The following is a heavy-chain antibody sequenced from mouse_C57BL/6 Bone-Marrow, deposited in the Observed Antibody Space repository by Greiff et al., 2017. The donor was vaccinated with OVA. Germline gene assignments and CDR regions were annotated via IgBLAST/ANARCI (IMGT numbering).Heavy chain of an antibody. J-gene: IGHJ2*01. D-gene: IGHD1-1*01. CDR3: ARRITTVHYYFDY. V-gene: IGHV1-82*01. Sequence: VKLQQSGPELVKPGASVKISCKASGYAFSSSWMNWVKQRPGKGLEWIGRIYPGDGDTNYNGKFKGKATLTADKSSSTAYMQLSSLTSEDSAVYFCARRITTVHYYFDYWGQGTTLTVSS. CDR1: GYAFSSSW. CDR2: IYPGDGDT.